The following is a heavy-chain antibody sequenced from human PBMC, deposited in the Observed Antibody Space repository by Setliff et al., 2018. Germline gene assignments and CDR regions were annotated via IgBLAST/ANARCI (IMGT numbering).Heavy chain of an antibody. CDR3: AREGVDTRSSTDYRYYMDV. D-gene: IGHD5-18*01. CDR2: TIPSFGST. J-gene: IGHJ6*03. Sequence: SVKVSCKASGGNFSSHGISWVRQAPGQGLEWMGVTIPSFGSTNYAQKFQGRVTIITDESTSTAYMELSSLRTEDSAVYYCAREGVDTRSSTDYRYYMDVWGKGTTVTVSS. CDR1: GGNFSSHG. V-gene: IGHV1-69*05.